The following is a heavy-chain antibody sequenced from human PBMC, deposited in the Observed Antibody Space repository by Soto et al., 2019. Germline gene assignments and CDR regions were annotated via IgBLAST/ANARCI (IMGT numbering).Heavy chain of an antibody. J-gene: IGHJ6*02. V-gene: IGHV3-23*01. Sequence: GGSLRLSCAASGFTFSSYAMSWVRQAPGKGLEWVSAISGSGGSTYYADSVKGRFTISRDNSKNTLYLQMNSLRAEETAVYYCAKVPYYYDSSGYPHYYYGMDVWGQGTTVTVSS. CDR2: ISGSGGST. CDR3: AKVPYYYDSSGYPHYYYGMDV. CDR1: GFTFSSYA. D-gene: IGHD3-22*01.